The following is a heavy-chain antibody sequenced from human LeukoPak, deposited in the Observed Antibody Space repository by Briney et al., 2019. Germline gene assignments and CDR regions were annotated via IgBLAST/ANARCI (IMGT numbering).Heavy chain of an antibody. D-gene: IGHD3-22*01. CDR2: IYYSGST. CDR3: ARYENYYDSSGYLGDAFDI. V-gene: IGHV4-59*01. Sequence: PSETLSLTCTLSGGSISSYYWSWIRQPPGKGLEWIGYIYYSGSTNYNPSPKSRVTISVDTSKNQFSLKLSSVTAADTAVYYCARYENYYDSSGYLGDAFDIWGQGTMVTVSS. J-gene: IGHJ3*02. CDR1: GGSISSYY.